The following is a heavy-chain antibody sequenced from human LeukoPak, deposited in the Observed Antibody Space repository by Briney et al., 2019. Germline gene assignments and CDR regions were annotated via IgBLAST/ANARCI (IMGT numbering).Heavy chain of an antibody. CDR2: ISAYNGNT. V-gene: IGHV1-18*01. J-gene: IGHJ6*02. D-gene: IGHD3-22*01. Sequence: GASVKVSCKASGYTFTSYGISWVRQAPGQGLEWMGWISAYNGNTNYAQKLQGRVTMTTDTSTSTAYMELRSLRSDDTAVYYCARVRLDSSGYYDVIAYYGMDVWGQGTTVTVSS. CDR1: GYTFTSYG. CDR3: ARVRLDSSGYYDVIAYYGMDV.